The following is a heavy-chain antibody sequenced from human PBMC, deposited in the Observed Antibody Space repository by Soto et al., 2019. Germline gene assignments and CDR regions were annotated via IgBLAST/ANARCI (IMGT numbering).Heavy chain of an antibody. CDR2: INSSSSYI. J-gene: IGHJ3*02. D-gene: IGHD3-16*01. V-gene: IGHV3-21*01. Sequence: GGSLRLSCAASGFTFSIYSMNWVRQAPGKGLEWVSSINSSSSYIYYADSVKGRFTVSRDNAKNSLYLLMNSLRAEDTAVYYCARNGGGPRNDAFDIWGQGTMVTVSS. CDR3: ARNGGGPRNDAFDI. CDR1: GFTFSIYS.